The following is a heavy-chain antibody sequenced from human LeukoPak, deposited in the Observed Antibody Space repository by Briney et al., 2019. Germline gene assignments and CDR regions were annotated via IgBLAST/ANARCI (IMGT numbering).Heavy chain of an antibody. Sequence: ASVKVSCKASGYTFTGYYLYWVRQAPGQGLEWMGRINPNSGVTNYAQKFQGRVTMTRDTFIRTAYMELSRLRSDDTALYYCAREGYCSGTNCPVEYWGQGTLVTVSS. D-gene: IGHD2-15*01. CDR1: GYTFTGYY. V-gene: IGHV1-2*06. CDR2: INPNSGVT. J-gene: IGHJ4*02. CDR3: AREGYCSGTNCPVEY.